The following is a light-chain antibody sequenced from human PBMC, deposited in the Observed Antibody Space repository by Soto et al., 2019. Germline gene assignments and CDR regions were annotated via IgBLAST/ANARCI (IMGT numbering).Light chain of an antibody. CDR1: SSDIGRYNY. CDR3: ASYTSTTTLVV. CDR2: GVN. J-gene: IGLJ2*01. Sequence: QSALTQPASVSGSPGQSITISCTGTSSDIGRYNYVSWYQQHPGKAPRLVISGVNKRPSVISNRFSGSKSGNTASLTISGLQADDEAIYYCASYTSTTTLVVFGGGTQLTVL. V-gene: IGLV2-14*01.